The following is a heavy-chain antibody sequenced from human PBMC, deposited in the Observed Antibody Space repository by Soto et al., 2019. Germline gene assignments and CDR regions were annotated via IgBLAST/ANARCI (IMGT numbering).Heavy chain of an antibody. Sequence: QVQLVESGGGLVKPGGSLRLSCAASGFTFSDYYMSWIRQAPGKGLEWVSYISSSGSTIYYADSVKGRFTLSRDNAKNSLYLQMNSLRAEDTAVYYCAREVYSSSLPTSYYYYGMDVWGQGTTVTVSS. D-gene: IGHD6-6*01. CDR1: GFTFSDYY. CDR2: ISSSGSTI. J-gene: IGHJ6*02. V-gene: IGHV3-11*01. CDR3: AREVYSSSLPTSYYYYGMDV.